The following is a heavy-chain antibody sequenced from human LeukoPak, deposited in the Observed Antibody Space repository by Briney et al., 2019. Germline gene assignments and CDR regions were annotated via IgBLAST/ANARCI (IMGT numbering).Heavy chain of an antibody. J-gene: IGHJ2*01. V-gene: IGHV4-4*07. Sequence: SETLSLTCTVSGGSISSYYWSWIRQPAGKGLEWIGRIYTSGSTNYNPSLKSRVTISVDTSKNQFSLKLSSVTAADTAVYYCARSPVRHIVVVIKHYWYFDLWGRGTLVTVSS. D-gene: IGHD3-22*01. CDR1: GGSISSYY. CDR3: ARSPVRHIVVVIKHYWYFDL. CDR2: IYTSGST.